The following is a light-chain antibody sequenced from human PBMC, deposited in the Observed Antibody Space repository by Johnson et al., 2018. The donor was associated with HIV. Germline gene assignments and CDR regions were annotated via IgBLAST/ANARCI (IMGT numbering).Light chain of an antibody. CDR2: KNN. Sequence: QSVLTQPPSVSAAPGQKVTISCSGSSSTIGKNYVSWYQVLPGTAPKLLIYKNNERPSGIPDRFSASESGTSATLGITGLQTGDEADYYCGAWDSSLSAHYVFGTGTKVTVL. J-gene: IGLJ1*01. CDR1: SSTIGKNY. V-gene: IGLV1-51*02. CDR3: GAWDSSLSAHYV.